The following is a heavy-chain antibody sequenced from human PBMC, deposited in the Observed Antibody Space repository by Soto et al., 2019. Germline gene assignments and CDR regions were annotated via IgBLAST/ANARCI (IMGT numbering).Heavy chain of an antibody. CDR3: AGGRIRGAGSCAYCGMNV. V-gene: IGHV1-69*13. D-gene: IGHD2-15*01. J-gene: IGHJ6*01. CDR2: IIPVFGIV. CDR1: GGNPSNSA. Sequence: ASVKVSCKASGGNPSNSAISWVRQAPGQGLEWMGGIIPVFGIVSYAQNFQGRVTITADESTSTAYMELSSLRSEDTAVYFCAGGRIRGAGSCAYCGMNVWGKGTRGTVAS.